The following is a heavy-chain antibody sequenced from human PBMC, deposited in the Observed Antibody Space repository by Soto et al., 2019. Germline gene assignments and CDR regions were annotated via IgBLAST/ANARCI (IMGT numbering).Heavy chain of an antibody. V-gene: IGHV3-23*01. CDR3: AKDPITMVREYYFDY. D-gene: IGHD3-10*01. CDR1: GFTFSSYA. J-gene: IGHJ4*02. Sequence: GVLRRSCEASGFTFSSYAISWVRRAPGKGLEWVSAISGSGGSTYYADSVKGRFTISRDNSKNTLYLQMNSLRAEDTAVYYCAKDPITMVREYYFDYWGQGTLVTVSS. CDR2: ISGSGGST.